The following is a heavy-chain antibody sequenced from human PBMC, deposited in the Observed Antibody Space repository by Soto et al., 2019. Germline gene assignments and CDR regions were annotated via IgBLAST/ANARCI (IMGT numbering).Heavy chain of an antibody. D-gene: IGHD3-22*01. CDR2: IYSGGST. V-gene: IGHV3-66*01. CDR3: ARDLYYYDSSYYYYYGMDV. Sequence: GGSLRLSCAASGFTVSSNYMSWVRQAPGKGLEWVSVIYSGGSTYYADSVKGRFTISRHNSKNTLYLQMISLRAEDTAVYYCARDLYYYDSSYYYYYGMDVWGQGTTVTVSS. J-gene: IGHJ6*02. CDR1: GFTVSSNY.